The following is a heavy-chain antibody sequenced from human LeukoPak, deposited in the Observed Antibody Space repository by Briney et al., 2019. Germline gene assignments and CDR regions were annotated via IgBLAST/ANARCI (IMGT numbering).Heavy chain of an antibody. D-gene: IGHD3-10*01. J-gene: IGHJ4*02. CDR1: GFTFSSYS. CDR2: ISSSSSYI. Sequence: GGSLRLSCAASGFTFSSYSMNWVRQAPGKGLEWVSSISSSSSYIYYADSVKGRFTISRDNAKNSLYLQMHSLRAEDTAVYYCARAGITMVRGVKSYYFDYWGQGTLVTVSS. CDR3: ARAGITMVRGVKSYYFDY. V-gene: IGHV3-21*01.